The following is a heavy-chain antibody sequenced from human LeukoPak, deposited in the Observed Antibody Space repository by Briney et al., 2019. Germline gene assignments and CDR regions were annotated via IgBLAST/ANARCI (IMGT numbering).Heavy chain of an antibody. CDR2: IIPILGIA. J-gene: IGHJ4*02. CDR1: GGTFSSYA. V-gene: IGHV1-69*04. D-gene: IGHD3-22*01. Sequence: ASVKVSCKASGGTFSSYAISWVRQAPGQGLEGMGRIIPILGIANYAQKFQGRVTITADKSTSTAYMELSSLSSEDTAVYYCASPSGYSPLFGYWGQGTLVTVSS. CDR3: ASPSGYSPLFGY.